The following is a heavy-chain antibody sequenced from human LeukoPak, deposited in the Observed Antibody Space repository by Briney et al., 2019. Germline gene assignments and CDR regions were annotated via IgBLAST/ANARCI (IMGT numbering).Heavy chain of an antibody. CDR3: AKDRGNMGFAVDY. Sequence: PGGSLTLSCAASGFTFSSYGMHWVRQAPGKGLEWVAFIRYDGSNKYYADSVKGRFTISRDNSKNTLYLQMNSLRAEDTAVYYCAKDRGNMGFAVDYWGQGTLVTVSS. J-gene: IGHJ4*02. CDR1: GFTFSSYG. CDR2: IRYDGSNK. D-gene: IGHD4-23*01. V-gene: IGHV3-30*02.